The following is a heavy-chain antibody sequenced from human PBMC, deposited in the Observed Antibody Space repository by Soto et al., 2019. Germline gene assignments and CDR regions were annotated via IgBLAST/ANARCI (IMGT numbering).Heavy chain of an antibody. CDR3: ARGGYFDNSGGKLSHYGWDV. CDR2: ISPYNDYT. J-gene: IGHJ6*02. CDR1: GYTFIRYG. D-gene: IGHD3-9*01. Sequence: QVQLAQSANEVKKPGASVRVSCKAAGYTFIRYGIAWVRQAPGQGLEWMGWISPYNDYTVYAQKFQGRVSMTADTSTRTWYMNLGGLKSDDTAVYYCARGGYFDNSGGKLSHYGWDVWGQGTSVSVSS. V-gene: IGHV1-18*01.